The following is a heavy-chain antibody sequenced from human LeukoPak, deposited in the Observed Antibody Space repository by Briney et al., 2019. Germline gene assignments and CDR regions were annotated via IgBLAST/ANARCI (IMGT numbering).Heavy chain of an antibody. J-gene: IGHJ4*02. CDR3: ARDRGYSSFDY. CDR2: IKEDGSEI. CDR1: AFTFSSYW. D-gene: IGHD4-23*01. V-gene: IGHV3-7*01. Sequence: GGSLRLSCEASAFTFSSYWMSWVRQAPGKGLEWVANIKEDGSEINYVDSVKGRFTISRDNAKNSLFLQMNSLRVEDTAVYYCARDRGYSSFDYWGQGTLVTVST.